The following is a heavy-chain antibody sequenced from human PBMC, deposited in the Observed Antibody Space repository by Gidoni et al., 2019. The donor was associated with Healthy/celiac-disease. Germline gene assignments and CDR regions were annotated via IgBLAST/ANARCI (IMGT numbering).Heavy chain of an antibody. J-gene: IGHJ4*02. CDR2: ISYDGSNK. CDR3: AKTPYSSGWQTWVDY. CDR1: GFTFSSYG. V-gene: IGHV3-30*18. Sequence: QVQLVESGGGVVQPGRSLRLSCAASGFTFSSYGMHWVRQAPGKGLEWVAVISYDGSNKYYADSVKGRFTISRDNSKNTLCLQMNSLRAEDTAVYYCAKTPYSSGWQTWVDYWAREPWSPSPQ. D-gene: IGHD6-19*01.